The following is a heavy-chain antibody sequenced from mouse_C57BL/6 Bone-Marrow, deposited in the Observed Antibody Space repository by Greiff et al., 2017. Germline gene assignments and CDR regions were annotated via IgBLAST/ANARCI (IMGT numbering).Heavy chain of an antibody. CDR1: GYTFTSYG. D-gene: IGHD2-4*01. CDR3: ARSKDFDDYDVPYYFDY. J-gene: IGHJ2*01. Sequence: QVQLKESGAELARPGASVKLSCKASGYTFTSYGISWVKQRPGQGLEWIGEIYPRSGNTYYNEKFKGKATLTADKSSSTAYMELRSLTSEDSAVYFCARSKDFDDYDVPYYFDYWGQGTTLTVSS. CDR2: IYPRSGNT. V-gene: IGHV1-81*01.